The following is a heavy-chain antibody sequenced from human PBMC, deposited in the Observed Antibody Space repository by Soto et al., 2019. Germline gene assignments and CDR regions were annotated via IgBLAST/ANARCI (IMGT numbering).Heavy chain of an antibody. CDR3: AKGTTSFDY. Sequence: ASVKVSCKASGYTFTTYGISWVRQAPGQGLEWMGWMNTHNGNTKYAQRLQGRVTMTTDTSTSTVYMELRDLRSDDTAVYYCAKGTTSFDYWGQGTQVTVSS. CDR1: GYTFTTYG. D-gene: IGHD1-1*01. V-gene: IGHV1-18*01. J-gene: IGHJ4*02. CDR2: MNTHNGNT.